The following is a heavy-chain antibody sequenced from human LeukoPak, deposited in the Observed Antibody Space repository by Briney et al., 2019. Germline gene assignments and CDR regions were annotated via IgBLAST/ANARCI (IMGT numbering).Heavy chain of an antibody. V-gene: IGHV4-39*07. CDR2: ISYSGNT. D-gene: IGHD3-22*01. CDR3: ASFYYDSSGYLYYFDY. J-gene: IGHJ4*02. CDR1: GGSIISSDYH. Sequence: SSETLSLTCTVSGGSIISSDYHWGWVRQPPGKGLEWIGTISYSGNTDYNPSLRSRVTISVDTSNNQFSLKLSSVTAADTAVYYCASFYYDSSGYLYYFDYWGQGTLVTVSS.